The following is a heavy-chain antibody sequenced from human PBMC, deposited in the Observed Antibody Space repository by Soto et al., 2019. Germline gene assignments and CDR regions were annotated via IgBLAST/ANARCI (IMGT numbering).Heavy chain of an antibody. Sequence: QITLNESGPTQVKPRQTLTLTCTFSGFSLTTSGVGVGWIRQSPGKAPEWLALIYWDDDKRYRPSLKSRLTSTKDTSKNQAVLTMADLDPADTATYNCAHRVLSTDFGLVTTTAIYFDYWGQGTPVAVAS. D-gene: IGHD3-3*01. CDR2: IYWDDDK. V-gene: IGHV2-5*02. J-gene: IGHJ4*02. CDR3: AHRVLSTDFGLVTTTAIYFDY. CDR1: GFSLTTSGVG.